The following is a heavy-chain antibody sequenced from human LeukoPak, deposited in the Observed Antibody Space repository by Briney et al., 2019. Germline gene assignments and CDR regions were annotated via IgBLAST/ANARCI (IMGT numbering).Heavy chain of an antibody. CDR2: INHSGST. Sequence: SETLSLTCAVYGGSFSGYYWSWIRQPPGKGLEWIGEINHSGSTNYNPSLKSRVTMSVDTSKNQFSLKLSSVTAADTAVYYCARDGYYYDSSGYYRLDYWGQGTLVTVSS. V-gene: IGHV4-34*01. D-gene: IGHD3-22*01. CDR3: ARDGYYYDSSGYYRLDY. J-gene: IGHJ4*02. CDR1: GGSFSGYY.